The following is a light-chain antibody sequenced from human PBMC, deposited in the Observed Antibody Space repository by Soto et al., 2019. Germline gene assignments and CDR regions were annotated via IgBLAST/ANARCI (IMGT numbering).Light chain of an antibody. J-gene: IGLJ3*02. Sequence: QSALTQPPSVSGSPGQSVTISCTGTSCNVGGYNDVSWYQQQPGTAPKLMIYDVSNRPSGVSNRFSGSKSGNTASLTITGLQAEDEADYYCRSYTSSSTLVVFGGGTKLTVL. CDR1: SCNVGGYND. V-gene: IGLV2-14*01. CDR2: DVS. CDR3: RSYTSSSTLVV.